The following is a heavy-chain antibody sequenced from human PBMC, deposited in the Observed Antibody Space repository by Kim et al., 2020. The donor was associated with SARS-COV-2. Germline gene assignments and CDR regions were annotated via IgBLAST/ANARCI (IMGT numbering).Heavy chain of an antibody. Sequence: GGSLRLSCVASGFSFSTYSMNWVRQAPGKGLEWVSFISSSSTTIYYADSVKGRFTISRDNPKNSLYLQMNSLRDEDTAVYYCAREWSGWPYWGQGTLVTVSS. D-gene: IGHD6-19*01. J-gene: IGHJ4*02. V-gene: IGHV3-48*02. CDR3: AREWSGWPY. CDR2: ISSSSTTI. CDR1: GFSFSTYS.